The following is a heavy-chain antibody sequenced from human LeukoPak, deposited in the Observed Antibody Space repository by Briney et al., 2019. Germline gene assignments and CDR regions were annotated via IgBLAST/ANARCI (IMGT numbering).Heavy chain of an antibody. Sequence: GGSLRLSCAASGFTFSTYWMHWVRQAPGKGLEWVAVIWYDGSNKYYADSVKGRFTISRDNSKNTLYLQMNSLRAEDTAVYYCARDHYGDYVPNWYFDLWGRGTLVTVSS. D-gene: IGHD4-17*01. CDR3: ARDHYGDYVPNWYFDL. CDR1: GFTFSTYW. J-gene: IGHJ2*01. V-gene: IGHV3-33*08. CDR2: IWYDGSNK.